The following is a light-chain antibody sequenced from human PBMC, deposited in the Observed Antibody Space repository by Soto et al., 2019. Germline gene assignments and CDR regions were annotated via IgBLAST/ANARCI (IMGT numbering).Light chain of an antibody. CDR1: QSVSSSY. CDR2: GAS. CDR3: HQYGSSLT. Sequence: EIVLTQSPGTLSLSPGERATLSCRASQSVSSSYLAWYQQKPGQAPRLLIYGASSRATGIPDRFSGSGSGTAFSLTISRLEPEDFAVYYCHQYGSSLTFGQGTKLEIK. J-gene: IGKJ2*01. V-gene: IGKV3-20*01.